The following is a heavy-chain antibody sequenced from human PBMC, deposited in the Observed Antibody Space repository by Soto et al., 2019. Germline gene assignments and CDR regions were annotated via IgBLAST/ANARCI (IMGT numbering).Heavy chain of an antibody. D-gene: IGHD3-10*01. J-gene: IGHJ3*02. CDR1: GFTFSSYD. V-gene: IGHV3-13*01. CDR3: ARAPRELSAFDI. Sequence: GGSLRLSCAASGFTFSSYDMHWVRQATGKGLEWVSTIGTAGDTYYPGSVKGRFTISRENAKNSLYLQMNSLRAGDTAVYYCARAPRELSAFDIWGQGTMVTVSS. CDR2: IGTAGDT.